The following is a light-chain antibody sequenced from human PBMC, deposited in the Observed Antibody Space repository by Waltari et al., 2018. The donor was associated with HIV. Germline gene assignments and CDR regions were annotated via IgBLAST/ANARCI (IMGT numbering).Light chain of an antibody. CDR1: QAINNY. CDR2: ATS. J-gene: IGKJ2*01. V-gene: IGKV1-9*01. Sequence: DIQLTQSPSFLSASVGDRVTITCRDSQAINNYLAWYQQKPGKAPKLLSYATSTLQSGVPSRFSGSGSGTEFSLTVSSLQPEDFATYYCQQLNNYPHTFGQGTKLEIK. CDR3: QQLNNYPHT.